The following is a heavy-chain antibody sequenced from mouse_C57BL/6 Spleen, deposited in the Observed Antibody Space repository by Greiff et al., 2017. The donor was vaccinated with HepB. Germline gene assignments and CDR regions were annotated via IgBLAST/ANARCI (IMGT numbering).Heavy chain of an antibody. Sequence: QVHVKQPGAELVKPGASVKLSCKASGYTFTSYWMHWVKQRPGQGLEWIGMIHPNSGSTNYNEKFKSKATLTVDKSSSTAYMQLSSLTSEDSAVYYCARRPIYYDYSYAMDYWGQGTSVTVSS. CDR3: ARRPIYYDYSYAMDY. CDR1: GYTFTSYW. D-gene: IGHD2-4*01. V-gene: IGHV1-64*01. CDR2: IHPNSGST. J-gene: IGHJ4*01.